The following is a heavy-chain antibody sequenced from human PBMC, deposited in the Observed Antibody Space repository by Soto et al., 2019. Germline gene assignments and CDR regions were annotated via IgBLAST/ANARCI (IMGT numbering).Heavy chain of an antibody. V-gene: IGHV3-66*01. J-gene: IGHJ4*02. CDR1: GFTVSSNY. CDR2: VYSGGNT. Sequence: EVQLVESGGGLVQPGGSLRLSCAASGFTVSSNYMSWVRQAPGKGLEWVSVVYSGGNTYYAESVGDRFTISRDNFQNMLYLQMNSRRAEDTAVYYCAGSVGGGFDYWGQGTLVTVSS. D-gene: IGHD3-16*01. CDR3: AGSVGGGFDY.